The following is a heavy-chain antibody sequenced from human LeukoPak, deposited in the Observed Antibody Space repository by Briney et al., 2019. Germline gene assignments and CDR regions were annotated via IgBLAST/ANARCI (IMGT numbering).Heavy chain of an antibody. Sequence: SETLSLTCAVYGGSFSGYYWSWIRQPPGKGLEWIGEINHSGSTNYNPSLKSRVTISVDTSKNQFSLKLSSVTAADTAVYYCARGPNHSSSFDYWGQGTLVTVSS. V-gene: IGHV4-34*01. CDR2: INHSGST. D-gene: IGHD6-6*01. CDR3: ARGPNHSSSFDY. CDR1: GGSFSGYY. J-gene: IGHJ4*02.